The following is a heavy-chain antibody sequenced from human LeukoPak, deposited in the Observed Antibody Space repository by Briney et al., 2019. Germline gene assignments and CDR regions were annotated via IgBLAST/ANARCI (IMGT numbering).Heavy chain of an antibody. J-gene: IGHJ6*04. Sequence: SLRLSCAASGFTFSSYEMNWVRQAPGEGLGWVSYISSIGSTIYYADSVKGRFTISRDNAKNSLYLQMTSLRAEDTAVYYCAELGITMIGGVWGKATTVTISS. CDR1: GFTFSSYE. CDR2: ISSIGSTI. D-gene: IGHD3-10*02. V-gene: IGHV3-48*03. CDR3: AELGITMIGGV.